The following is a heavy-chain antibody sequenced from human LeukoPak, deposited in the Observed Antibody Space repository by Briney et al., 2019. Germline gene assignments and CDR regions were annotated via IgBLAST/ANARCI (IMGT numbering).Heavy chain of an antibody. CDR3: ARHYGSGSYWWFDY. D-gene: IGHD3-10*01. J-gene: IGHJ4*02. CDR1: GGTFSSYA. CDR2: IIPIFGTA. Sequence: SVKVSCKASGGTFSSYAISWVRQAPGRGLEWMGGIIPIFGTANYAQKFQGRVTITADKSTSTAYMELSSLRSEDTAVYYCARHYGSGSYWWFDYWGQGTLVTVSS. V-gene: IGHV1-69*06.